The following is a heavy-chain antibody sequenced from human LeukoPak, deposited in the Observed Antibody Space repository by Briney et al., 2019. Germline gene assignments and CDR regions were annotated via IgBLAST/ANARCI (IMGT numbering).Heavy chain of an antibody. J-gene: IGHJ6*03. CDR1: GDSVSSNSAA. D-gene: IGHD3-10*01. V-gene: IGHV6-1*01. CDR3: ARGVEFGSGSYYRQYYYYYYMDV. CDR2: TYYRSKWYN. Sequence: SQTLSLTCAISGDSVSSNSAAWNWIRQSPSRGLEWLGRTYYRSKWYNDYAVSVKSRISIHPDTSKNQFSLQLNSVTPEDTAVYYCARGVEFGSGSYYRQYYYYYYMDVWGKGTTVTISS.